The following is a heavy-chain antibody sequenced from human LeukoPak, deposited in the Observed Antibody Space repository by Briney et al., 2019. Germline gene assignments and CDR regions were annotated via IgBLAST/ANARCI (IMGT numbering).Heavy chain of an antibody. CDR3: ARVGLDWGSIDY. D-gene: IGHD3/OR15-3a*01. CDR1: GASIRSHY. CDR2: MYYSGNS. Sequence: PSETLSLTCTVSGASIRSHYWSWIRQPPGKGLEWIGYMYYSGNSNYNPALKSRVTISLDTSKNQFSLKLSSVTAADTAVYYCARVGLDWGSIDYWGQGTLVTVSS. V-gene: IGHV4-59*11. J-gene: IGHJ4*02.